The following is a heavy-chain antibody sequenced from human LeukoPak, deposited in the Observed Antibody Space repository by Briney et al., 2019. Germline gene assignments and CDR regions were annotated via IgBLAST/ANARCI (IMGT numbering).Heavy chain of an antibody. Sequence: GSLRLSCAAPGLTFIRYWMNSGRQAPRRGLEWVANIMPDASATSYVDSVKGRFTISRDNVKNSVYLQMNSLRAEDTAVYYCAGGGGWVFYSWGQGTLVTVSA. CDR1: GLTFIRYW. CDR3: AGGGGWVFYS. CDR2: IMPDASAT. J-gene: IGHJ4*02. V-gene: IGHV3-7*04. D-gene: IGHD2-15*01.